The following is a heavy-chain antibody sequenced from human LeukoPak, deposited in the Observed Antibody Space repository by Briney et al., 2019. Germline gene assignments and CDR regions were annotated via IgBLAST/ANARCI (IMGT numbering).Heavy chain of an antibody. D-gene: IGHD2-15*01. CDR2: INPNSGGT. CDR1: GYTFTGYY. CDR3: ARGSCSGGSCYSRWFDP. V-gene: IGHV1-2*02. J-gene: IGHJ5*02. Sequence: EASVKVSCKASGYTFTGYYMHWVRQAPGQGLEWMGWINPNSGGTNYAQKFQGRVTMTRDTSISTAYMELSRLRPDDTAVYYCARGSCSGGSCYSRWFDPWGQGTLVTVSS.